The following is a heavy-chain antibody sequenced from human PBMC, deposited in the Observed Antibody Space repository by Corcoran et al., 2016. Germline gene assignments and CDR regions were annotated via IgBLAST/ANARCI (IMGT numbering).Heavy chain of an antibody. CDR1: GYTFTNYY. CDR2: INPSDDDT. CDR3: ARGSPGSTSGSYFYGMDG. J-gene: IGHJ6*02. D-gene: IGHD2-2*01. Sequence: QVQLVQSGAEVKKPGASVKVSCKASGYTFTNYYIHWVRQAPGQGLEWMGIINPSDDDTTYAQKFQGRVTMTRDTSRNTVYMELSSLRSEDTAVYYWARGSPGSTSGSYFYGMDGWGQGTTVTVSS. V-gene: IGHV1-46*01.